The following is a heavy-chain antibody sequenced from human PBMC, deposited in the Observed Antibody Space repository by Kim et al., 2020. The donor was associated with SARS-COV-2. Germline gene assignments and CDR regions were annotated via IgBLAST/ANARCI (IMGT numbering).Heavy chain of an antibody. D-gene: IGHD3-22*01. V-gene: IGHV1-3*01. Sequence: ASVKVPCKASGYTFTSYAMHWVRQAPGQRLEWMGWINAGNGNTKYSQKFQGRVTITRDTSASTAYVELSSLRSEDTAVYYCARASMIVVVISFPLDYWGQGTLVTVSS. CDR2: INAGNGNT. CDR1: GYTFTSYA. CDR3: ARASMIVVVISFPLDY. J-gene: IGHJ4*02.